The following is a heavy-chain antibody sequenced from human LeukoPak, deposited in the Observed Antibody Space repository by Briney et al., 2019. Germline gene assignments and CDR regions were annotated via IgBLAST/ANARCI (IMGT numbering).Heavy chain of an antibody. V-gene: IGHV1-69*04. D-gene: IGHD2-21*01. CDR2: IIPILGIA. Sequence: SVKVSCKASGGTLSSYAISWVRQAPGQGLEWMGRIIPILGIANYAQKFQGRVTITTDESTSTAYMELSSLRSEDTAVYYCARASSYCGGDCYSANIWGQGTMVTVSS. CDR1: GGTLSSYA. J-gene: IGHJ3*02. CDR3: ARASSYCGGDCYSANI.